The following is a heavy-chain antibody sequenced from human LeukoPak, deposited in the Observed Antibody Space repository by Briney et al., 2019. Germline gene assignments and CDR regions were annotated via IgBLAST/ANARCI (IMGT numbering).Heavy chain of an antibody. J-gene: IGHJ4*02. D-gene: IGHD3-10*01. CDR3: ARVWFGELLSKSPLFDY. CDR2: ISAYNGNT. V-gene: IGHV1-18*01. CDR1: GYTFTSYG. Sequence: ASVKVSCKASGYTFTSYGISWVRQAPGQGLEWMGWISAYNGNTNYAQKLQGRVTMTTDTSTSTAYVELRSLRSDDTAVYYCARVWFGELLSKSPLFDYWGQGTLVTVSS.